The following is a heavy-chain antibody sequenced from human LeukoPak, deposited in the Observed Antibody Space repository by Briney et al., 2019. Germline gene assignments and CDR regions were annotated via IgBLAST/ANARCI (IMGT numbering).Heavy chain of an antibody. Sequence: GGSLRLSCAASGFTFSNAWMSWVRQAPGKGLEWVSVMYTGGSTFYANSVKGRFTISRDNSKNTLHLQMNSLRAEDTAVYYCARTEYTSGWTEIFDYWGQGTLVTVFS. V-gene: IGHV3-53*01. CDR1: GFTFSNAW. CDR2: MYTGGST. D-gene: IGHD6-19*01. CDR3: ARTEYTSGWTEIFDY. J-gene: IGHJ4*02.